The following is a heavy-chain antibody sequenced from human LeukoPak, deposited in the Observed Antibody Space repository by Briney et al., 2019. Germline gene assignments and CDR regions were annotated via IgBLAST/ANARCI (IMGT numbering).Heavy chain of an antibody. V-gene: IGHV4-34*01. CDR3: ARGFTGGYYDFWSGYSTRSWFDP. CDR2: INHSGST. Sequence: PSETLSLTCAVYGGSFSGYYWSWIRQPPGKGLEWIGEINHSGSTNYNPSLKSRVTISVDTSKNQFSLKLSSVTAADTAVYYCARGFTGGYYDFWSGYSTRSWFDPWGQGTLVTVSS. CDR1: GGSFSGYY. D-gene: IGHD3-3*01. J-gene: IGHJ5*02.